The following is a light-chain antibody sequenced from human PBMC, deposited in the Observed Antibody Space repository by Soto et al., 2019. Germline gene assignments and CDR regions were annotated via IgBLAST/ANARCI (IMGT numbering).Light chain of an antibody. CDR2: GAF. V-gene: IGKV3-20*01. CDR1: QSISSNY. CDR3: QHYDASPCT. J-gene: IGKJ1*01. Sequence: EIVLTQSPGTLSLSPGERATLSCRASQSISSNYVAWYQQKPGQAPRLLIYGAFASAAGIPGRFSGSASGTDFTLTISRLEPEDFAVYFCQHYDASPCTFGQGTKVEL.